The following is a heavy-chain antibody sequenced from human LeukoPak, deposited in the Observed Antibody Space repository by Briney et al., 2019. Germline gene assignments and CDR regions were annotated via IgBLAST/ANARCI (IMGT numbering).Heavy chain of an antibody. D-gene: IGHD6-13*01. CDR1: GGSFSRYY. J-gene: IGHJ4*02. CDR3: ARELWIAASGTLAFDY. V-gene: IGHV4-34*01. Sequence: SDTLSLTCAVNGGSFSRYYWSWIRQPPGKGLEWIGEINHSGSTNYNPSLKSRVTISVDTSKNQFSLKVSSVPAADTAVYYCARELWIAASGTLAFDYWGQGTLVTVSS. CDR2: INHSGST.